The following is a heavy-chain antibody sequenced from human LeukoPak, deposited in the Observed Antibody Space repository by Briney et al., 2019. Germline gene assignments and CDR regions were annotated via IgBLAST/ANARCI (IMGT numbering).Heavy chain of an antibody. CDR2: ISSSSSTI. D-gene: IGHD1-1*01. Sequence: GGALRLSCAASGFTFSSYSMNWVRQAPGKGLEWVSYISSSSSTIYYADSVKDRFTISRDNAKNSLYLQMNSLRAEDTAVYYCARVLQIGVQVVGFDYWGQGTLVTVSS. V-gene: IGHV3-48*01. CDR3: ARVLQIGVQVVGFDY. CDR1: GFTFSSYS. J-gene: IGHJ4*02.